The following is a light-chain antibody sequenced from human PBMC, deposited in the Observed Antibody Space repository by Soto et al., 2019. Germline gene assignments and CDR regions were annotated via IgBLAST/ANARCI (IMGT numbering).Light chain of an antibody. Sequence: QSALTQPASVSGSPGQSITVSCTGTTSDVGGYDYVAWYQQHPGKAPKLMIYDVSSRPSGVSNRFSGSKSGNTASLTISGLPAEDEADYYCSSYLGSSTLSGVFGTGTKVTVL. V-gene: IGLV2-14*01. J-gene: IGLJ1*01. CDR2: DVS. CDR3: SSYLGSSTLSGV. CDR1: TSDVGGYDY.